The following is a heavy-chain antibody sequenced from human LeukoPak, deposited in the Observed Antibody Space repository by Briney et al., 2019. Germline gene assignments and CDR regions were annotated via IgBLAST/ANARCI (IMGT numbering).Heavy chain of an antibody. CDR2: IYSKGIT. J-gene: IGHJ2*01. D-gene: IGHD3-22*01. CDR3: ARRAYYDSSGYSPASGYFDL. CDR1: GVSIFSYY. V-gene: IGHV4-4*08. Sequence: SETLSLTCTVSGVSIFSYYWNWIRQPPGKGLEWIGYIYSKGITSYNPSLRSRRPISIATSKNQFSLRLRSVTAADTAIYYCARRAYYDSSGYSPASGYFDLWGRGTLVSVSS.